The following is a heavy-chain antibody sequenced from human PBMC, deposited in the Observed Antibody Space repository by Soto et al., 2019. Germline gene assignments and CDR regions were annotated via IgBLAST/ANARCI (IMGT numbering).Heavy chain of an antibody. J-gene: IGHJ5*02. Sequence: QVQLQESGPGLVKPSETLSLTCTVSGGSISSYYWSWIRQPPGKGLEWIGYIYYSGSTDYNPSLKSRVTISVDTSKNQFSLKLSSGTAADTAVYYCARVVIDWFDPWGQGTLVTVSS. CDR2: IYYSGST. CDR3: ARVVIDWFDP. CDR1: GGSISSYY. V-gene: IGHV4-59*01. D-gene: IGHD3-22*01.